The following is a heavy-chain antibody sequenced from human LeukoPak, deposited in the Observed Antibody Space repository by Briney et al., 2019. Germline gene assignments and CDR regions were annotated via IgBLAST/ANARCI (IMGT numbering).Heavy chain of an antibody. CDR3: ARGDSSWYHFDY. J-gene: IGHJ4*02. CDR2: IYSGGST. Sequence: PGGSLRLSCAASGFTVSSNYMSWVRQAPGKGLEWVSVIYSGGSTYYADSVKGRFTISRDNSKNTLYLQVNSLRAEDTAVYYCARGDSSWYHFDYWGQGTLVTVSS. CDR1: GFTVSSNY. D-gene: IGHD6-13*01. V-gene: IGHV3-53*01.